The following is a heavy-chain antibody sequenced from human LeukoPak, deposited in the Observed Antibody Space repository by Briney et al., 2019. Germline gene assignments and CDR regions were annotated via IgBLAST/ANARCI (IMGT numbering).Heavy chain of an antibody. CDR3: ASAEPRGIIWFPY. CDR1: GGSISSSSYY. Sequence: SETLSLTCTVSGGSISSSSYYWGWIRQPPGKGLEWIGSIYYSGSTYYNPSLKSRVTISVDTSKNQFSLKLSSVTAADTAVYYCASAEPRGIIWFPYWGQGTLVTVSS. V-gene: IGHV4-39*07. CDR2: IYYSGST. D-gene: IGHD6-13*01. J-gene: IGHJ4*02.